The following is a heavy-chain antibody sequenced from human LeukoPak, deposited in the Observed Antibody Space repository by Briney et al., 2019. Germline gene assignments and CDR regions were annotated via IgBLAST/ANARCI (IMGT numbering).Heavy chain of an antibody. V-gene: IGHV4-61*02. Sequence: SETLSLTCTVSGGSISSGSYYWSWIRQPAGKGLEWIGRIWADGAPTYRPSLKSRVTISVDTSKNQFSLRLSSVIAADTAVYYCARGRDSRGYQFMGFDSWGQGTLVTVSS. CDR1: GGSISSGSYY. CDR2: IWADGAP. D-gene: IGHD3-22*01. J-gene: IGHJ4*02. CDR3: ARGRDSRGYQFMGFDS.